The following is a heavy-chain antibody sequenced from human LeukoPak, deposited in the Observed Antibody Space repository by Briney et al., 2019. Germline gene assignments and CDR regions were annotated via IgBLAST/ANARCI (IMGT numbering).Heavy chain of an antibody. D-gene: IGHD2-8*01. Sequence: GGSLTLSCAASGFTFSNYVIRWVRQAPGKGLEWLAVISYDGTNKYYADFVKGRFTISRDSSKNTLYLQMNSLRAEDTAVYYCAKDRSCTNNLCHGDFDYWGQGALVTVSS. CDR3: AKDRSCTNNLCHGDFDY. CDR2: ISYDGTNK. CDR1: GFTFSNYV. V-gene: IGHV3-30*18. J-gene: IGHJ4*02.